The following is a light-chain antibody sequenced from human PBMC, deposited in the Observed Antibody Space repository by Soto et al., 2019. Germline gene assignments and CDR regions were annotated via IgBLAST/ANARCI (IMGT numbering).Light chain of an antibody. Sequence: DIQMTQSPSSLSASVGDRVTITCQASQDISNYLNWYQQKPGKAPKLLIYDASNLETGVPSRFNGSGSGTDYTFTISSLQLEDIATYYCHQYDNLPLALTFGGGTKVEIK. J-gene: IGKJ4*01. CDR2: DAS. CDR3: HQYDNLPLALT. CDR1: QDISNY. V-gene: IGKV1-33*01.